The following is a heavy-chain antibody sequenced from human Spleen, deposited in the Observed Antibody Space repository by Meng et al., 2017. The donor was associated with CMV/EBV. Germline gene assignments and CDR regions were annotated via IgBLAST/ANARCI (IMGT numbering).Heavy chain of an antibody. V-gene: IGHV3-7*01. CDR1: GFTFSSYW. CDR3: ARQEGAILGLAY. D-gene: IGHD1-26*01. J-gene: IGHJ4*02. CDR2: IREDGSEK. Sequence: GESLKISCAASGFTFSSYWMNWVRQGPGKGLEWVANIREDGSEKYYVDSLKGRFSISRDNAKNSLYLQMNSLRAEDTAVYYCARQEGAILGLAYWGQGTLVTVSS.